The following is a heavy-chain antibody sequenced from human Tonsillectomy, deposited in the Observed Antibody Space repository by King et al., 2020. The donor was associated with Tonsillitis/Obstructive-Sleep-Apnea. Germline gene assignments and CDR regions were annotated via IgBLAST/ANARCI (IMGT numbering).Heavy chain of an antibody. V-gene: IGHV3-64D*06. CDR1: GFIFSSYA. CDR3: VKASHGEYYYYMDV. Sequence: VQLVESGGRLVQPGGSLRLSCSASGFIFSSYAMNWVRQAPGEELKYVSAINTNGGFTYYADSVKGRFIISRDNSKNTLYLQMSSLRAEDTAVYYCVKASHGEYYYYMDVWGKGTTVTVSS. J-gene: IGHJ6*03. CDR2: INTNGGFT.